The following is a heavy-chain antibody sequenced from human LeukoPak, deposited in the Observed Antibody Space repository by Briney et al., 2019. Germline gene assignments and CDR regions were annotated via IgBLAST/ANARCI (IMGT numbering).Heavy chain of an antibody. CDR2: ISFDGTDA. CDR3: ARDRGSGWYIDY. J-gene: IGHJ4*02. D-gene: IGHD6-19*01. V-gene: IGHV3-30*04. CDR1: GFTFSSYA. Sequence: GGSLRLSCAASGFTFSSYAIHWVRQAPGKGLEWVAVISFDGTDAFYADSVKGRFTISRDNAKNSLYLQMNSLRAEDTAVYYCARDRGSGWYIDYWGQGTLVTVSS.